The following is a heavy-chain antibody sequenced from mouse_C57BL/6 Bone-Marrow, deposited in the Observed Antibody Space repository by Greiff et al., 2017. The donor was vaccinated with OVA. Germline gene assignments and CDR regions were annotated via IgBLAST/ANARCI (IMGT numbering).Heavy chain of an antibody. Sequence: QVQLQQPGAELVKPGASVKMSCKASGYTFTSYWITWVKQRPGQGLEWIGDIYPGSGSTNYNEKFKSKATLTVDTSSSTAYMQLSSLTSEDSAVYYCAREGETRPGSMDYWGQGTSVTVSS. V-gene: IGHV1-55*01. CDR3: AREGETRPGSMDY. CDR1: GYTFTSYW. J-gene: IGHJ4*01. CDR2: IYPGSGST.